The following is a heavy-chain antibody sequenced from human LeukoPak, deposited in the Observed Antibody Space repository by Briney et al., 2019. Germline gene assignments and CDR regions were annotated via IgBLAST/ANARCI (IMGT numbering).Heavy chain of an antibody. V-gene: IGHV3-23*01. CDR3: ARDRLRTVYSGSYYSGEDY. CDR2: LSGNGGRT. CDR1: GFTFSSCA. Sequence: SGGSLRLSCAASGFTFSSCAMSWVRQAPGKGLEWVAALSGNGGRTYYADSVKGRFTISRDNSKNTLYLQMNSLRAEDTAVYYCARDRLRTVYSGSYYSGEDYWGQGTLVTVSS. J-gene: IGHJ4*02. D-gene: IGHD1-26*01.